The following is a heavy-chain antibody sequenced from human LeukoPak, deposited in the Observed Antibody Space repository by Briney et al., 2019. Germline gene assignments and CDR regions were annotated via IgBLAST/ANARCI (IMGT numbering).Heavy chain of an antibody. CDR1: GLIFNNYG. D-gene: IGHD4-17*01. CDR2: TQYDGHDK. J-gene: IGHJ6*03. V-gene: IGHV3-30*02. CDR3: ARDFAPGSYGDYGNYYYLDV. Sequence: SGGSLRLSCAASGLIFNNYGMHWVRQAPGKGLEWVAFTQYDGHDKYYGASVKGRFTISRDNSKSTLYLQLNSLRPEDTAIYYCARDFAPGSYGDYGNYYYLDVWGKGTTVTVSS.